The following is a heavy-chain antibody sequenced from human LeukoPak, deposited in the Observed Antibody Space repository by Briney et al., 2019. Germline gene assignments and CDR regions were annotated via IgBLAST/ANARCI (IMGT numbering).Heavy chain of an antibody. Sequence: PGGSLRLSCAASGFTFDDYAMHWVRHAPGKGLEWVSGISWNSGSIGYADSVKGRFTISRDNAKNSLYLQMNSLRAEDAALYYCAKDPSPHYDFWSGYYTGGFDYWGQGTLVTVSS. J-gene: IGHJ4*02. CDR2: ISWNSGSI. CDR3: AKDPSPHYDFWSGYYTGGFDY. CDR1: GFTFDDYA. D-gene: IGHD3-3*01. V-gene: IGHV3-9*01.